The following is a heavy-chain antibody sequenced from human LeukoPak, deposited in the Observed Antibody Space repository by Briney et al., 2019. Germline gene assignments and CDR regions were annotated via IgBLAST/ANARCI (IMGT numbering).Heavy chain of an antibody. D-gene: IGHD3-10*01. V-gene: IGHV1-2*02. CDR2: INPNSGGT. CDR3: ARGCYYGSGSYFDP. J-gene: IGHJ5*02. Sequence: GASVKVSCKASGYTFTSYYMHWVRQAPGQGLEWMGWINPNSGGTNYAQKFQGRVTMTRDTSISTAYMELSRLRSDDTAVYYCARGCYYGSGSYFDPWGQGTLVTVSS. CDR1: GYTFTSYY.